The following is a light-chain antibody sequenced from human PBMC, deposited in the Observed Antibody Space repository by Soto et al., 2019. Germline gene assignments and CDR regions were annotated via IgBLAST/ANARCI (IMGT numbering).Light chain of an antibody. CDR2: AAS. Sequence: EIVMTQSPATLSVSPGERVTLSCRASQSVTRNLAWYQHTPGQSTRLLISAASSGATGLPSRFSGRGSGTDFTLTISSLQSEDAAVYYCQQYHHWPVTFGGGTKVEIK. CDR3: QQYHHWPVT. CDR1: QSVTRN. J-gene: IGKJ4*01. V-gene: IGKV3-15*01.